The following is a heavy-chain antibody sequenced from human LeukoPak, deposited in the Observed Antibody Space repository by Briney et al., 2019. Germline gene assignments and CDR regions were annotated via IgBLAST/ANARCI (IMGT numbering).Heavy chain of an antibody. CDR2: IYYSGST. Sequence: SETLSLTCTVSGGSISGSYWSWIRQPPGKGLEWIGYIYYSGSTNYNPSLKSRVTISVDTSKNQFSLKLTSVTAADTAVYYCARGNGWYYYWGQGTLVTVSS. V-gene: IGHV4-59*01. J-gene: IGHJ4*02. CDR3: ARGNGWYYY. D-gene: IGHD6-19*01. CDR1: GGSISGSY.